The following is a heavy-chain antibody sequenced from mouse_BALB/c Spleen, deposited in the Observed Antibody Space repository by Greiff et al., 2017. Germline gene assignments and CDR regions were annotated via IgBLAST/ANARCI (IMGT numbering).Heavy chain of an antibody. CDR3: ARRGDGNYDAMDY. Sequence: QVQLKQSGPELVKPGASVKISCKASGYAFSSSWMNWVKQRPGQGLEWIGRIYPGDGDTNYNGKFKGKATLTADKSSSTAYMQLSSLTSVDSAVYFCARRGDGNYDAMDYWGQGTSVTVSS. CDR1: GYAFSSSW. CDR2: IYPGDGDT. J-gene: IGHJ4*01. V-gene: IGHV1-82*01. D-gene: IGHD2-1*01.